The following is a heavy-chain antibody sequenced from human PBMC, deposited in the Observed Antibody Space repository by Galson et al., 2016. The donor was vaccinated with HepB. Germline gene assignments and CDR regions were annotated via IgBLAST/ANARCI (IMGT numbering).Heavy chain of an antibody. CDR1: GYTFTSYT. V-gene: IGHV1-3*01. CDR3: AREGAQMAVAGTAFDY. CDR2: INAGNGNT. J-gene: IGHJ4*02. Sequence: SVKVSCKASGYTFTSYTMHWVRQAPGQRLEWMGWINAGNGNTKYSQKFQGRVIITRDTSASTAYMELRSLRSEDTAVYYCAREGAQMAVAGTAFDYWGQGTLVTVSS. D-gene: IGHD6-19*01.